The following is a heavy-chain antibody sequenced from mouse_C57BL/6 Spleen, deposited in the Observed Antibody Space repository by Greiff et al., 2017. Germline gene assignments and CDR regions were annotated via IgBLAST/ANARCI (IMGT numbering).Heavy chain of an antibody. Sequence: QLQQSGAELVRPGASVKLSCTASGFNIKDDYMHWVKQRPEQGLEWIGWIDPENGDTEYASKFQGKATITADTSSNTAYLQLSSLTSEDTAVYYCTRPYPSYAMDYWGQGTSVTVSS. D-gene: IGHD2-10*01. CDR3: TRPYPSYAMDY. J-gene: IGHJ4*01. CDR2: IDPENGDT. V-gene: IGHV14-4*01. CDR1: GFNIKDDY.